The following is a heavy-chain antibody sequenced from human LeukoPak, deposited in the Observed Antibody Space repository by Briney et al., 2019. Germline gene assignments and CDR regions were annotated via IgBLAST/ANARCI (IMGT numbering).Heavy chain of an antibody. CDR2: ISYDGSNK. Sequence: GGSLRLSCAASGFTFSSYGMHWVRQAPGKGLEWVAVISYDGSNKYYADSVKGRFTISRDNSKNTLYMQMNSLRAEDTAVYYCAKDLCSDTSCSSRGIDYWGQGTLVTVSS. J-gene: IGHJ4*02. CDR1: GFTFSSYG. CDR3: AKDLCSDTSCSSRGIDY. V-gene: IGHV3-30*18. D-gene: IGHD2-2*01.